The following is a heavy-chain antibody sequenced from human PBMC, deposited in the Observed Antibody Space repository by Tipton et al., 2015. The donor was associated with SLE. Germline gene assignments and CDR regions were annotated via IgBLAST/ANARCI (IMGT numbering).Heavy chain of an antibody. V-gene: IGHV3-7*03. D-gene: IGHD3-16*01. Sequence: LSLTCEAYGFTFSSYWMNWVRQAPGKGLEWVANIKPDGSATFSVDSLKGRFTISRDNAKNSLYLQMDSLRAEDTALYYCAKDVSLIPYANSDSWGQGTLVTVSS. CDR1: GFTFSSYW. J-gene: IGHJ4*02. CDR2: IKPDGSAT. CDR3: AKDVSLIPYANSDS.